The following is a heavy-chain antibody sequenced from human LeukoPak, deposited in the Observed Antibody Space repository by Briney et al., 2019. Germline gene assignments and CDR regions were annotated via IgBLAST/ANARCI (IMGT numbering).Heavy chain of an antibody. CDR2: IYYSGST. Sequence: SETLSLTCTVSGGSISSYYWRWLRQPPGKGLEWIGYIYYSGSTNYNPSLKSRVTISVDTSKNQFSLKLSSVTAADTAVYYCARSGPDYDILTGYYSGFDYWGQGTLVTVSS. D-gene: IGHD3-9*01. CDR1: GGSISSYY. J-gene: IGHJ4*02. V-gene: IGHV4-59*08. CDR3: ARSGPDYDILTGYYSGFDY.